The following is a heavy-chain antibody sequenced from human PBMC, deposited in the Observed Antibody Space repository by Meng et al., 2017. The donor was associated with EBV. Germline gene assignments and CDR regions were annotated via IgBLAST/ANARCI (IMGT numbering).Heavy chain of an antibody. CDR3: ARVLDYFDY. Sequence: QVSLRQCEGSWREPVAALRVSCEASGHTSASYGISCVQQSPGQGLECRGWISAYNGNTNYAQKLQGRVTMTTDTSTSTAYMELRSLRYDDTAGYYCARVLDYFDYWGQGTLVTVSS. D-gene: IGHD4/OR15-4a*01. CDR1: GHTSASYG. CDR2: ISAYNGNT. V-gene: IGHV1-18*01. J-gene: IGHJ4*02.